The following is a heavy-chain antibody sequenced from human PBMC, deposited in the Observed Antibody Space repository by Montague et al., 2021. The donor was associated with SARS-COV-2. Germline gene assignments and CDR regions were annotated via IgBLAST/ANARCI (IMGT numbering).Heavy chain of an antibody. V-gene: IGHV4-39*01. CDR1: GGSISSSSHY. CDR3: ARHSGRDTIFGVITIPDAFDI. CDR2: IYYSGST. D-gene: IGHD3-3*01. J-gene: IGHJ3*02. Sequence: SETLSLTCTVSGGSISSSSHYWGWIRQPPGKGLDWIGSIYYSGSTYYKPSLKSRVTIYVDTSKNQLSLKLSSVTAADTAVYYCARHSGRDTIFGVITIPDAFDIWGQGTTVTVPS.